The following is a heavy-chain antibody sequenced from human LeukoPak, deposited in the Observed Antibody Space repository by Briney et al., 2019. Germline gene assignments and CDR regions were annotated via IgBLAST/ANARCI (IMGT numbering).Heavy chain of an antibody. J-gene: IGHJ3*02. CDR1: GFTFSSYW. CDR3: AREGRYYGSGSHRDGFDI. V-gene: IGHV3-48*04. Sequence: GGSLRLSCAASGFTFSSYWMHWVRQAPGKGLEWVSYITSSGSTIYYADSVKGRFTISRHNAKNSLYLQMNSLRAEDTAVYYCAREGRYYGSGSHRDGFDIWGQGTMVTVSS. CDR2: ITSSGSTI. D-gene: IGHD3-10*01.